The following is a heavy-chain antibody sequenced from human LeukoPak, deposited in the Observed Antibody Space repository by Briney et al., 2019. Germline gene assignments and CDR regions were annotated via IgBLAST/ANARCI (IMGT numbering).Heavy chain of an antibody. CDR3: ARVLAIFGLDTTDFYMDV. CDR1: GASISSHY. J-gene: IGHJ6*03. V-gene: IGHV4-59*11. Sequence: SETLSLTCPVSGASISSHYSSWIRQPPGKGLEWIGYTSGSISDNPSLKSRVAVSVDPSQNQVSLSLTSVTAADTAVYYCARVLAIFGLDTTDFYMDVWGKGTTVTVSS. D-gene: IGHD3/OR15-3a*01. CDR2: TSGSI.